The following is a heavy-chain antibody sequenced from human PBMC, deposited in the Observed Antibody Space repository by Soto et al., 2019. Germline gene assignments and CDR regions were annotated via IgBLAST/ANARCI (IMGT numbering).Heavy chain of an antibody. Sequence: GGSLRLSCAASGFTFSSYAMSWVRQAPGKGLEWVSGISTSGGSTYYADSVKGRFTISRDNSKTTLYLQMNSLRAEDTAVYYCAKDDYGDRQPLDYWGQGTLVTVSS. J-gene: IGHJ4*02. D-gene: IGHD4-17*01. CDR1: GFTFSSYA. CDR3: AKDDYGDRQPLDY. V-gene: IGHV3-23*01. CDR2: ISTSGGST.